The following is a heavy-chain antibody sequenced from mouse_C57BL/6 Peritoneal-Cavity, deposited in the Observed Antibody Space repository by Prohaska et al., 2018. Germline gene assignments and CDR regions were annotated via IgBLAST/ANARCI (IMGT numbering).Heavy chain of an antibody. CDR3: AREGRNYGFAY. V-gene: IGHV1-52*01. D-gene: IGHD1-1*01. CDR2: IDPSDSET. Sequence: QVQLQQPGAELVRPGSSVKLSCKASGYTFTSYWMHWVKQRPIQGLEWIGNIDPSDSETHYNQKFKDKATLTVDKSASTAYMQLSSLTSEDAAVYYWAREGRNYGFAYGGQGIQVTVSA. J-gene: IGHJ3*01. CDR1: GYTFTSYW.